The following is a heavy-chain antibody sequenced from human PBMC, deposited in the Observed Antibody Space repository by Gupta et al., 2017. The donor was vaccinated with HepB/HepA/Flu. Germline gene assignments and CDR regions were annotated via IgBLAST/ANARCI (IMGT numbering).Heavy chain of an antibody. CDR3: AREGAWGNWYFDL. CDR1: GSTFNRHG. CDR2: VGGDGATK. D-gene: IGHD7-27*01. V-gene: IGHV3-33*08. J-gene: IGHJ2*01. Sequence: QVQLVESGGGTVQPGRSLRLSCAASGSTFNRHGMHWVRQAPGKGLEWVSVVGGDGATKFYADHVKGQFTISRDNSMNTLYLQMNSLRVEDTAVYYCAREGAWGNWYFDLWGRGTLVTVSS.